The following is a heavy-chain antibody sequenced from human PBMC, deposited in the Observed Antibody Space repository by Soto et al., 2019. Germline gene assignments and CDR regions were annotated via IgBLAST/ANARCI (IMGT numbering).Heavy chain of an antibody. CDR3: ATWGSTAFDI. D-gene: IGHD3-16*01. CDR1: RGSMKRSDW. V-gene: IGHV4-4*02. J-gene: IGHJ3*02. Sequence: QLQGSGPGLVEPSGTLSLTCAVSRGSMKRSDWVCWVRQAPGKGLELIGGTYHSGNTNYNPSLKSRVTLSVDNSKNQFSLTLTSVTAADTGVYYCATWGSTAFDIWGQGTMVTVSS. CDR2: TYHSGNT.